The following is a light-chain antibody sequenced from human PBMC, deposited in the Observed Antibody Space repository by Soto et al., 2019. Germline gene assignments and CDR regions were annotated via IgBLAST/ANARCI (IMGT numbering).Light chain of an antibody. CDR1: SSDVGGYDF. J-gene: IGLJ2*01. CDR2: DVT. V-gene: IGLV2-14*03. Sequence: QSALTQPASVSGSLGQSITISCTGTSSDVGGYDFVSWFQHHPGKVPKLLIYDVTNRPSGVSNRFSGYKSGNTASLTISGLQPEDEADYYCISYTRDTTGIFGGGTKVTVL. CDR3: ISYTRDTTGI.